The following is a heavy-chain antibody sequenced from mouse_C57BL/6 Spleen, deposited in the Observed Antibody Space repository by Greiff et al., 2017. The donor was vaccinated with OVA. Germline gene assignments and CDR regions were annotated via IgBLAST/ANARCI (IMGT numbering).Heavy chain of an antibody. CDR3: ARRSTVNYAMDY. CDR2: ISSGSSTI. J-gene: IGHJ4*01. D-gene: IGHD1-1*01. V-gene: IGHV5-17*01. CDR1: GFTFSDYG. Sequence: DVMLVESGGGLVKPGGSLKLSCAASGFTFSDYGMHWVRQAPEKGLEWVAYISSGSSTIYYADTVKGRFTISRDNAKNTLFLQMTSLRSEDTAMYYCARRSTVNYAMDYWGQGTSVTVSS.